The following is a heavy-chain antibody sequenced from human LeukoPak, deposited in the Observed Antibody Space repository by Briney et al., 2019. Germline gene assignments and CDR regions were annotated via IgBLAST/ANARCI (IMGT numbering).Heavy chain of an antibody. D-gene: IGHD6-13*01. CDR1: GGSFSGYY. CDR3: ARGGPYSSSWRYYYYYYMDV. V-gene: IGHV4-34*01. CDR2: INHSGST. Sequence: SETLSLTCAVYGGSFSGYYWSWIRQPPGKGLEWIGEINHSGSTNYNPSLKSRVTISVDTSKNQFSLKLSSVIAADTAVYYCARGGPYSSSWRYYYYYYMDVWGKGTTVTVSS. J-gene: IGHJ6*03.